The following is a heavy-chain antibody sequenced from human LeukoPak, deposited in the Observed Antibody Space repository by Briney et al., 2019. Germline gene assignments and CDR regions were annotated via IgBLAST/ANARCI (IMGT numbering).Heavy chain of an antibody. CDR2: IYYSGST. D-gene: IGHD6-19*01. CDR1: GGSISSYY. CDR3: ARGDAGYSSGWYSLGNYYYYMDV. J-gene: IGHJ6*03. V-gene: IGHV4-59*01. Sequence: SETLSLTCTVSGGSISSYYWSWIRQPPGKGLEWIGYIYYSGSTNYNPSLKSRVTISVDTSKNQFSLKLSSVTAADTAVYYCARGDAGYSSGWYSLGNYYYYMDVWGKGTTVTISS.